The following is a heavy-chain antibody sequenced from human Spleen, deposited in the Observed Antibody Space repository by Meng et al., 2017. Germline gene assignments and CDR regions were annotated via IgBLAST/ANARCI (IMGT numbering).Heavy chain of an antibody. CDR3: ASASYDSSFDY. CDR2: INPNSGAT. J-gene: IGHJ4*02. D-gene: IGHD3-22*01. V-gene: IGHV1-2*02. CDR1: GYTFTGYY. Sequence: ASVKVSCKASGYTFTGYYMHWVRQAPGQGLEWMGCINPNSGATKSAQNFQGRVTMTRDTSIRTAYMELNGLRNDDTALYYCASASYDSSFDYWGQGTLVTVSS.